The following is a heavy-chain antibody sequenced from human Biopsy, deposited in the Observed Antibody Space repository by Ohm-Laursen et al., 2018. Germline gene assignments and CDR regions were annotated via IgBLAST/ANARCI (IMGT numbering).Heavy chain of an antibody. V-gene: IGHV4-39*01. J-gene: IGHJ5*02. CDR3: ARHPTGFWFDP. CDR1: GGSISSSNTYY. Sequence: TLSLTCTVSGGSISSSNTYYWAWLRQPPGKGLEWIGSIYNTETTFYNPSLKSRVNISVDTSTKQFFLKVSSVTAADTALYFCARHPTGFWFDPWGHGTLVTVSS. CDR2: IYNTETT.